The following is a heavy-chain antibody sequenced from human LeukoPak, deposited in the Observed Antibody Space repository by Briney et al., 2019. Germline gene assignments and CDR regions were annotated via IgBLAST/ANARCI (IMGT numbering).Heavy chain of an antibody. J-gene: IGHJ6*02. V-gene: IGHV4-34*01. D-gene: IGHD2-15*01. CDR2: INHSGST. Sequence: SETLSLTCTVSGGSISSYYWSWIRQPPGKGLEWIGEINHSGSTNYNPSLKSRVTISVDTSKNQFSLKLRSVTAADTAVYYCARGNVVVAATPAYYYYGMDVWGQGTTVTVSS. CDR3: ARGNVVVAATPAYYYYGMDV. CDR1: GGSISSYY.